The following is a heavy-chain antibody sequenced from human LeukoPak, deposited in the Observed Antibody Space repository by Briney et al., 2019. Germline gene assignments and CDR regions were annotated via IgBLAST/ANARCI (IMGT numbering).Heavy chain of an antibody. D-gene: IGHD2-2*02. V-gene: IGHV1-69*04. J-gene: IGHJ4*02. CDR1: GGTFSSYA. Sequence: SVKVSCKASGGTFSSYAISWVRQAPGQGLEWMGRIIPILGIANYAQKFQGRVTITADKSTSTACMELSSLRSEDTAVYYCARDIYCSSTSCYTQRAENYFDYWGQGTLVTVSS. CDR3: ARDIYCSSTSCYTQRAENYFDY. CDR2: IIPILGIA.